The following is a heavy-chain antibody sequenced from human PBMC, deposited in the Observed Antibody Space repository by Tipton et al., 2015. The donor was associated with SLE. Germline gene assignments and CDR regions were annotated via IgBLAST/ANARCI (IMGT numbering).Heavy chain of an antibody. CDR3: ASIRITMIVVVTSDAFDI. CDR2: IYYSGST. Sequence: GLVKPSETLSLTCAVYGGSISSHYWSWIRQPPGKGLEWIGYIYYSGSTNYNPSLKSRVTISVDTSKNQFSLKLSSVTAADTAVYYCASIRITMIVVVTSDAFDIWGQGTMVTVSS. D-gene: IGHD3-22*01. J-gene: IGHJ3*02. V-gene: IGHV4-59*11. CDR1: GGSISSHY.